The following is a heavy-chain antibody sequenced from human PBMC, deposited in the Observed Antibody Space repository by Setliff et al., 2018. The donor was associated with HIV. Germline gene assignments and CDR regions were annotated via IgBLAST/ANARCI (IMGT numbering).Heavy chain of an antibody. CDR1: GFTFDDYA. D-gene: IGHD4-17*01. V-gene: IGHV3-23*01. J-gene: IGHJ4*02. CDR2: ISGSGSTT. CDR3: AKVVSYLYGPRLAFDF. Sequence: SLRLSCAASGFTFDDYAMHWVRQPPGKGLEWVSGISGSGSTTLYADSVKGRFTISRDNSKNTVYLQMNSLRAEDTALYYCAKVVSYLYGPRLAFDFWGQGTLVTVSS.